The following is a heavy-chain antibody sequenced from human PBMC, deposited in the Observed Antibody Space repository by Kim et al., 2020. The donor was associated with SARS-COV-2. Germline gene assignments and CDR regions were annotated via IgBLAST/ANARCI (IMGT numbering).Heavy chain of an antibody. CDR3: ARDLGSSWKIFDY. D-gene: IGHD6-13*01. V-gene: IGHV4-4*02. Sequence: SETLSLTCAVSGGSISSSNWWSWVRQPPGKGLEWIGEIYHSGSTNYNPSLKSRVTISVDKSKNQFSLKLSSVTAADTAVYYCARDLGSSWKIFDYWGPGTLVTVSS. CDR2: IYHSGST. J-gene: IGHJ4*02. CDR1: GGSISSSNW.